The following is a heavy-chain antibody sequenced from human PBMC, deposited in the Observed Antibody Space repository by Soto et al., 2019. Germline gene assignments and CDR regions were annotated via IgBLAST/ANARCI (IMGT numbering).Heavy chain of an antibody. V-gene: IGHV4-39*01. CDR2: IYYSGST. J-gene: IGHJ4*02. CDR1: GGSISSSSYY. D-gene: IGHD2-8*01. CDR3: ARHQRGRYCTNGVCYGGFDY. Sequence: PSETLSLTCTVSGGSISSSSYYWGWIRQPPGKGLEWIGSIYYSGSTNYNPSLKSRVTISVDTSKNQFSLKLSSVTAADTAVYYCARHQRGRYCTNGVCYGGFDYWGQGTLVTVSS.